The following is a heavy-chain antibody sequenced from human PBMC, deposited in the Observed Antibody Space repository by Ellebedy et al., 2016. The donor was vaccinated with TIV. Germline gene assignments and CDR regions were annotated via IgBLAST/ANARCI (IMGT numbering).Heavy chain of an antibody. V-gene: IGHV1-18*01. CDR1: GGTFSSYA. CDR2: ISGYNRNT. J-gene: IGHJ6*03. CDR3: ARDGLRAGDDPVYYPHYMDV. Sequence: ASVKVSCXASGGTFSSYAVVWVRQAPGQGLEWMGWISGYNRNTKYAQKLQGRVIMTTDTSTSTAYMELRSLRSDDTAVYYCARDGLRAGDDPVYYPHYMDVWGKGTTVTVAS. D-gene: IGHD5-12*01.